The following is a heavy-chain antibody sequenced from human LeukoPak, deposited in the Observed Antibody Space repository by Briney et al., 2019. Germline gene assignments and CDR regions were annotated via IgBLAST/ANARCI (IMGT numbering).Heavy chain of an antibody. Sequence: GGSLRLSCAASGFTVSSNYMSWVRQAPGKGLDWVSVIYSGGSTYYADSVKGRFTISRDNSKNTLYLQMNSLRAEDTAVYYCARVPGHYGMDVWGQGTTVTVSS. D-gene: IGHD1-14*01. CDR2: IYSGGST. CDR1: GFTVSSNY. CDR3: ARVPGHYGMDV. V-gene: IGHV3-53*01. J-gene: IGHJ6*02.